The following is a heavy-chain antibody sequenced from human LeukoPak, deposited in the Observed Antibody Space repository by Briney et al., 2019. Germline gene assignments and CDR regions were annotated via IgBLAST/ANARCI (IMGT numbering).Heavy chain of an antibody. J-gene: IGHJ4*02. CDR3: ARGFPANDY. CDR1: GYPFSSYS. Sequence: GGSLRLSCVASGYPFSSYSMNWIRQAPGKGLEWVSYISVSGGVRSYADSVKGRFTISRDNSKNTLYLQMNSLRAEDTAVYYCARGFPANDYWGQGTLVTVSS. CDR2: ISVSGGVR. V-gene: IGHV3-48*01.